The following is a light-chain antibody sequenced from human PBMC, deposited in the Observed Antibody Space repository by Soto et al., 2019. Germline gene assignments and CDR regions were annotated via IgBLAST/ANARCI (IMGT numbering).Light chain of an antibody. V-gene: IGKV1-33*01. CDR3: QQYGSSTIT. CDR2: DAS. J-gene: IGKJ5*01. CDR1: QDISNY. Sequence: DIQITQSPSSLSASVEDRVTITCQASQDISNYLNWYQQKPEPGKAPKLLIYDASNLETGVPSRCSGSGAGTDCTCTISSLQSADVEMDYCQQYGSSTITFGQGTRLEIK.